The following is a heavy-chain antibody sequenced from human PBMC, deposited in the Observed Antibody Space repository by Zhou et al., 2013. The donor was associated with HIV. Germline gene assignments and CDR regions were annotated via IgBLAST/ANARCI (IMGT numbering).Heavy chain of an antibody. Sequence: QVHLIQSGTEVKEPGASVIVSCMVSGYTLSDLSIHWVRQAPGQGLEWMGWINPNSGATNYAQKFQGRVTKTRDTSINTAYMELSSLRSDDTAVYYCARVPLTGPLDYWGQGTLVTVSS. J-gene: IGHJ4*02. CDR1: GYTLSDLS. CDR2: INPNSGAT. D-gene: IGHD7-27*01. V-gene: IGHV1-2*02. CDR3: ARVPLTGPLDY.